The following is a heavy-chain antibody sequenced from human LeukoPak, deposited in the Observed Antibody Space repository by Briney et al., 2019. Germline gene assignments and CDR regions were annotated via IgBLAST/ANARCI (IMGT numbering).Heavy chain of an antibody. J-gene: IGHJ4*02. CDR1: GYTFTIYG. V-gene: IGHV1-18*01. Sequence: ASVNVSCTASGYTFTIYGISWVRQAPGQGLEWMGWISTDNGDTNYAQKLQGRVTMTTDTSTSTAYMELRSLRSDDTAVYYCAREGLGELTLDCWGQGTLVTVSS. D-gene: IGHD3-16*01. CDR3: AREGLGELTLDC. CDR2: ISTDNGDT.